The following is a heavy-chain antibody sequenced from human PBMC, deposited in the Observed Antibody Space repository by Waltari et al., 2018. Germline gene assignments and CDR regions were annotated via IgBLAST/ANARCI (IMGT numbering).Heavy chain of an antibody. D-gene: IGHD2-21*02. CDR3: AKDCPLLLRGVVTPFAY. V-gene: IGHV3-7*03. CDR1: GFTFSSYW. J-gene: IGHJ4*02. Sequence: EVQLVESGGGLVQPGGSLRLSCAASGFTFSSYWMSWVRQAPGKGLEWVANIKQDGSEKYYVDSVKGRFTISRDNSKNTLYLQMNSLRAEDTAVYYCAKDCPLLLRGVVTPFAYWGQGTLVTVSS. CDR2: IKQDGSEK.